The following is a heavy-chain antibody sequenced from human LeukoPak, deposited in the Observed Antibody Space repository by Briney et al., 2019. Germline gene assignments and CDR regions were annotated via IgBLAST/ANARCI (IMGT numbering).Heavy chain of an antibody. CDR3: ARDRCSGGSCFWDWFDP. CDR1: GGSISSSSYY. CDR2: IYYSGST. Sequence: SETLSLTCTVSGGSISSSSYYWGWIRQPPGKGLEWIGSIYYSGSTYYNPSLKSRVTISVDTSKNQFSLKLSSVTAADTAVYYCARDRCSGGSCFWDWFDPWGQGTLVTVSP. J-gene: IGHJ5*02. D-gene: IGHD2-15*01. V-gene: IGHV4-39*07.